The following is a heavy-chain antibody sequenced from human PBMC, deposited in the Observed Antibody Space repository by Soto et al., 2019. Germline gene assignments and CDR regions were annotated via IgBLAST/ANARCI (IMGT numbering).Heavy chain of an antibody. CDR2: IYPRGGST. J-gene: IGHJ6*02. CDR1: GYNFTSHY. D-gene: IGHD3-22*01. CDR3: ARVGYSSTGTTLHFHGLDV. Sequence: ASVKVSCKTSGYNFTSHYIHWVRQAPGQRLESMGIIYPRGGSTIYAQKFQGKVTMTRDTSTHTLYMELSSLRSEDTAIYYGARVGYSSTGTTLHFHGLDVWGQGTTVTVSS. V-gene: IGHV1-46*01.